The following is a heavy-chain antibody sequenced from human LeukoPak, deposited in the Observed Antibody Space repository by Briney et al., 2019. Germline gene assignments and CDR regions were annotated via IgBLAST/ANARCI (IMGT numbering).Heavy chain of an antibody. CDR2: ISGSGGRT. CDR1: GFTFSSYA. CDR3: ARDGRGYFDY. Sequence: GGSLRLSCAASGFTFSSYAMSWVRQAPGKGLEWVSGISGSGGRTYDADSVKGRFTISRDNSKNTLYLQMNSLRAEDTAVYYCARDGRGYFDYWGQGTLVTVSS. V-gene: IGHV3-23*01. J-gene: IGHJ4*02.